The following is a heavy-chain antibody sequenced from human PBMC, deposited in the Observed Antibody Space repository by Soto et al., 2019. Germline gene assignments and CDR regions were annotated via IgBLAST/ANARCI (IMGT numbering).Heavy chain of an antibody. CDR1: GGSFSGYY. Sequence: SETLSLTCAFYGGSFSGYYWSLIRQPPGKGLEWIGEINHSGSTNYNPSLKSRVTISVDTSKNQFSLKLSSVTAADTAVYYCARGRYCSGGSCYRRYNWFDPWGQGTLVTVSS. CDR2: INHSGST. CDR3: ARGRYCSGGSCYRRYNWFDP. V-gene: IGHV4-34*01. D-gene: IGHD2-15*01. J-gene: IGHJ5*02.